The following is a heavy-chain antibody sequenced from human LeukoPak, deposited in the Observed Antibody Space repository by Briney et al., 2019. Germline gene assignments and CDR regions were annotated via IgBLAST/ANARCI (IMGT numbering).Heavy chain of an antibody. D-gene: IGHD1-26*01. CDR1: GYSFTSYW. Sequence: GESLKISCKGSGYSFTSYWISWVRQMPGEGLEWMARIDPSDSYTSYSPSFQGHVTISTDKSINTAYLQWSSLKASDTAIYYCARHFSGAYDFFDPWGQGTLVTVSS. V-gene: IGHV5-10-1*01. J-gene: IGHJ5*02. CDR3: ARHFSGAYDFFDP. CDR2: IDPSDSYT.